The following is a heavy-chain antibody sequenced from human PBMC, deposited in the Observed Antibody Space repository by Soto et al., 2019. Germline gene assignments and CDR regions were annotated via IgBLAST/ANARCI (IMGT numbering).Heavy chain of an antibody. Sequence: PSETLSLTCAVSGGSVTSSNCWSWIRQHPGKGLEWIGYIYYSGSTHYNPSLKSRVTMSVDTSKNQFSLKLSSVTAADTAVYYCARSGYSYGPNPLLYWGQGTLVTVS. V-gene: IGHV4-31*11. CDR3: ARSGYSYGPNPLLY. CDR1: GGSVTSSNC. CDR2: IYYSGST. D-gene: IGHD5-18*01. J-gene: IGHJ4*02.